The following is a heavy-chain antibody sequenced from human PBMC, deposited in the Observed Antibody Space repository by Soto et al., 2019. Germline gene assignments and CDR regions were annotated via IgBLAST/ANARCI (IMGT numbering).Heavy chain of an antibody. D-gene: IGHD5-18*01. V-gene: IGHV1-2*02. J-gene: IGHJ6*02. CDR2: INPNSGGT. Sequence: ASVKVSCKASGYTFTGYYMHWVRQAPGQGLEWMGWINPNSGGTNYAQKFQGRVTMTRDTSISTAYMELSRLRSDDTAVYYCARAIQIQPYGMEVWGQGATVTVS. CDR1: GYTFTGYY. CDR3: ARAIQIQPYGMEV.